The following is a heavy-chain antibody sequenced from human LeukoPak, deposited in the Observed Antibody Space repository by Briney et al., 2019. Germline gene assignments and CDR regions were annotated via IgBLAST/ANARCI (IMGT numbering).Heavy chain of an antibody. J-gene: IGHJ4*02. CDR1: GYTFTSYG. D-gene: IGHD3-10*01. CDR2: INAYNGNT. V-gene: IGHV1-18*01. CDR3: ARVERIWFGELLPIDY. Sequence: ASVKVSCKCSGYTFTSYGINSLRQAPGQGVEGMGWINAYNGNTNYAQKLQGRVTITTNTSTSTAYMELRSLRSDDTAVYYCARVERIWFGELLPIDYWGQGTLVTVSS.